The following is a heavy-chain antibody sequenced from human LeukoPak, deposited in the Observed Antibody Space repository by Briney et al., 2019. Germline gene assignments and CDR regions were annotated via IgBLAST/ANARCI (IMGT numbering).Heavy chain of an antibody. CDR3: ARVHYDFWSGYPTYAFDI. D-gene: IGHD3-3*01. J-gene: IGHJ3*02. V-gene: IGHV4-34*01. Sequence: PSETLSLTCAVYGGSFSGYYWSWIRQPPGKGLEWIGEINHSGSTNYNPSLKSRVTISVDTSKNQFSLKLSSVTAADTAVYYCARVHYDFWSGYPTYAFDIWGQGIMVTVSS. CDR1: GGSFSGYY. CDR2: INHSGST.